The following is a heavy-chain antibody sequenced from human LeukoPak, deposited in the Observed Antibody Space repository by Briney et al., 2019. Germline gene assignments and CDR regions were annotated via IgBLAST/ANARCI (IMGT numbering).Heavy chain of an antibody. J-gene: IGHJ5*02. V-gene: IGHV4-38-2*02. Sequence: SETLSLTCTVSGGSISSGYYWGWIRQPPGKGLEWIGSIYHSGSTYYNPSLKSRVTISVDTSKNQFSLKLSSVTAADTAVYYCARDARHRYCSSSSCYRGWLDPWGQGTPVTVSS. CDR2: IYHSGST. CDR1: GGSISSGYY. D-gene: IGHD2-2*01. CDR3: ARDARHRYCSSSSCYRGWLDP.